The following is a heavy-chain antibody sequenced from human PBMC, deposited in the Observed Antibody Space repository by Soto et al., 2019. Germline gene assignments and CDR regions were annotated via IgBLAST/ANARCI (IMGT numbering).Heavy chain of an antibody. CDR2: IIPIFGTT. V-gene: IGHV1-69*01. CDR3: ASMSGQPLVRVPFDY. Sequence: QVQLVQSEAEVKEPGSSVQVSCKASGGTFSSFAISWVRQAPGQGLEWMGGIIPIFGTTDYAQKFQGRVTITADQSTTTAYMDLSSLRSEDTAVHYCASMSGQPLVRVPFDYWGQGTLVTVSS. J-gene: IGHJ4*02. CDR1: GGTFSSFA. D-gene: IGHD6-13*01.